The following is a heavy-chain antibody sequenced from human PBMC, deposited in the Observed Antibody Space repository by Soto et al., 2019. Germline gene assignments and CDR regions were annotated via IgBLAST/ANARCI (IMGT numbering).Heavy chain of an antibody. Sequence: QITLKESGPTLVTPTQTLTLTCTFSGFSLSTSGVGVGWIRHPPGKALEWLALIYWEDDKRYSPSLKSRLTNTKDTSKNNGVLTMTTMDPVDTATYYCAGPSSGWYSVAFDIWGQGTMVTVSS. CDR3: AGPSSGWYSVAFDI. CDR2: IYWEDDK. D-gene: IGHD6-19*01. J-gene: IGHJ3*02. CDR1: GFSLSTSGVG. V-gene: IGHV2-5*02.